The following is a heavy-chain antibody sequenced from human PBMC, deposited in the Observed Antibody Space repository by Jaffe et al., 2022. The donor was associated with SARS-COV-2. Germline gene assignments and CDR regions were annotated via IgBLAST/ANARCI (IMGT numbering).Heavy chain of an antibody. D-gene: IGHD3-22*01. CDR2: FDPEDGET. CDR1: GYTLTELS. Sequence: QVQLVQSGAEVKKPGASVKVSCKVSGYTLTELSMHWVRQAPGKGLEWMGGFDPEDGETIYAQKFQGRVTMTEDTSTDTAYMELSSLRSEDTAVYYCATDPPQYYYDSSVGGMDVWGQGTTVTVSS. V-gene: IGHV1-24*01. J-gene: IGHJ6*02. CDR3: ATDPPQYYYDSSVGGMDV.